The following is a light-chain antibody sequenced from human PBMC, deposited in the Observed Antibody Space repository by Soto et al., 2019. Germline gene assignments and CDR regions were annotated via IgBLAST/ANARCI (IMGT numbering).Light chain of an antibody. CDR3: LQNSGDTYS. CDR1: QGISEN. CDR2: GAS. J-gene: IGKJ2*01. Sequence: DVQMTPSPSSLSASVGDRVTITCRASQGISENLNWYQQKAGQAPKLLIYGASILQSRVPSRFGGSGYGTEFTITITSLQPEDFATYYCLQNSGDTYSFGQGT. V-gene: IGKV1-17*01.